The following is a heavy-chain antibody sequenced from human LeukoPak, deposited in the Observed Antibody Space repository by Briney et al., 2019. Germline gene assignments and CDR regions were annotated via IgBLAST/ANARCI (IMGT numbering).Heavy chain of an antibody. CDR3: ARAAGGSYGADAFDI. Sequence: ASVKVSCKASGYTFTGYYMHWVRQAPGQGVEWMGWINPNSGGTNYAQKFQGRVTMTRDTSINTAYMELSRLRSDDTAVYYCARAAGGSYGADAFDIWGPGTMVTVSS. V-gene: IGHV1-2*02. J-gene: IGHJ3*02. D-gene: IGHD1-26*01. CDR1: GYTFTGYY. CDR2: INPNSGGT.